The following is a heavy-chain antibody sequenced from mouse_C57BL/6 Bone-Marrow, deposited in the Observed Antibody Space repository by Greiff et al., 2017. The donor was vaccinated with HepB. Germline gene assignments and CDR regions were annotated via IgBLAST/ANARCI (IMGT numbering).Heavy chain of an antibody. D-gene: IGHD2-3*01. J-gene: IGHJ3*01. CDR2: IWSGGST. V-gene: IGHV2-2*01. Sequence: VQLQQSGPGLVQPSQSLSITCTVSGFSLTSYGVHWVRQSPGKGLEWLGVIWSGGSTDYNAAFISRLSISKDNSKSQVFFKMNSLQADDTAIYYCARNKVYDGTLAYWGQGTLVTVSA. CDR1: GFSLTSYG. CDR3: ARNKVYDGTLAY.